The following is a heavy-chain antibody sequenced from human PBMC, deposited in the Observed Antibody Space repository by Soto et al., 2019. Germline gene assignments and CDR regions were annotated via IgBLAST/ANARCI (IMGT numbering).Heavy chain of an antibody. V-gene: IGHV1-24*01. J-gene: IGHJ3*02. Sequence: ASVKVSCKVSGYTLTKLSMHWVRQAPGKGLEWMGGFDPEDGETIYAQKFQGRVTMTEDTSTDTAYMELSSLRSEDTAVYYCAACIAVAGAKADDDFDIWSQGTMVTVS. CDR2: FDPEDGET. D-gene: IGHD6-19*01. CDR1: GYTLTKLS. CDR3: AACIAVAGAKADDDFDI.